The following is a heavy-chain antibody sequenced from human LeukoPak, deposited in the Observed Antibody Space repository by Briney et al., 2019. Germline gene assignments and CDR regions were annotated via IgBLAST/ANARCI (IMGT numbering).Heavy chain of an antibody. D-gene: IGHD2-2*01. CDR1: GFTFRNYW. Sequence: GGSLRLSCAASGFTFRNYWMNWVRKAPGRGLEWVANIKPDGSDKYYVDSVKGRFTISRDSAKNSLYLQMNSLGAEDTAVDHCTRGVSSDFWGQGTLVIVSS. V-gene: IGHV3-7*05. J-gene: IGHJ4*02. CDR2: IKPDGSDK. CDR3: TRGVSSDF.